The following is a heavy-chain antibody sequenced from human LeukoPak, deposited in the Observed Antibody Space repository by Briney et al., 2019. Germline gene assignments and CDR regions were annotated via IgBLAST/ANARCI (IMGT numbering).Heavy chain of an antibody. CDR2: ISSSGSTI. J-gene: IGHJ3*02. CDR1: GFTFSDYY. CDR3: AREHYYYDSTGDAFDI. D-gene: IGHD3-22*01. V-gene: IGHV3-11*04. Sequence: GGSLRLSCAASGFTFSDYYMSWIRQAPGKGLEWVSYISSSGSTIYYADSVKGRFTISRDNAKNSLYLQMNSLRAEDTAVYYCAREHYYYDSTGDAFDIWGQGTMVTVSS.